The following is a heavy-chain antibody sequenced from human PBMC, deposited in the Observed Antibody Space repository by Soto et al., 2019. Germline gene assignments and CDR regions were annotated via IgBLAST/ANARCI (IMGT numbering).Heavy chain of an antibody. Sequence: PXESLKVSWKCSGYTFASYLSSWVLQMPWKGLEWMGRIDPSDSYTNYSPSFQGHVTISADKSISTAYLQWSSLKASDTAMYYCARLTNRTAAAEVYYYGMDVWGQGTTVTVSS. CDR2: IDPSDSYT. J-gene: IGHJ6*02. CDR1: GYTFASYL. V-gene: IGHV5-10-1*01. CDR3: ARLTNRTAAAEVYYYGMDV. D-gene: IGHD6-13*01.